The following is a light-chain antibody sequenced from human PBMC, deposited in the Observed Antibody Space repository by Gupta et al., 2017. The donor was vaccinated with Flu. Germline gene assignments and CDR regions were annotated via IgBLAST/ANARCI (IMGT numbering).Light chain of an antibody. CDR1: QSVSSN. V-gene: IGKV3-15*01. J-gene: IGKJ4*01. CDR3: QQYNNWPLT. CDR2: GAS. Sequence: PATLSVSPGERATLSCRASQSVSSNLAWYQQKPGQAPRLLIYGASTRATGIPARFSGSGSGTEFTLTISSLQSEDFAVYYCQQYNNWPLTFGGGTKVEIK.